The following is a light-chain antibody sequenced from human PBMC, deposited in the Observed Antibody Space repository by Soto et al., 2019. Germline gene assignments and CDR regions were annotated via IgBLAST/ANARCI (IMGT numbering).Light chain of an antibody. J-gene: IGKJ5*01. V-gene: IGKV3-15*01. CDR2: GAS. CDR3: QQYNNWPPIT. CDR1: QSVSSN. Sequence: EIVMTQSPATMSVSPGERATLSCRASQSVSSNLAWYPQKPGQAPRLLIYGASTRATCIPARFSGSGSGTEFTLTISSLQSEEFSVYYCQQYNNWPPITFGQGTRLAIK.